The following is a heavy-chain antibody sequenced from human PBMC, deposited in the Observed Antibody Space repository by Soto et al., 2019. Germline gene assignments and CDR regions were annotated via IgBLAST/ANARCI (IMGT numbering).Heavy chain of an antibody. CDR2: IYHSGST. Sequence: SETLSLTCAVSGGSISSGGYSWNWIRQPPGKGLEWIGYIYHSGSTLYNPSLKSRVTISVDKSKNQFSLKLSSVTAADTAVYYCARAVAVAADFDYWGQGTLVTVSS. J-gene: IGHJ4*02. V-gene: IGHV4-30-2*01. CDR1: GGSISSGGYS. CDR3: ARAVAVAADFDY. D-gene: IGHD6-19*01.